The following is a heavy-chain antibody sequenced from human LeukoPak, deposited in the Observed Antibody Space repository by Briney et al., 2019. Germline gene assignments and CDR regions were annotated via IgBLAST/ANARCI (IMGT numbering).Heavy chain of an antibody. V-gene: IGHV4-34*12. Sequence: SETLSLTCAVYGGSFSGYYWGWIRQPPGKGLEWIGTIFYSGTTYYNPSLKSRVTISVDTSKNQFSLKLSSVTAADTAVYYCASTYYYGSGSYYKSDAFDIWGQGTMVTVSS. CDR3: ASTYYYGSGSYYKSDAFDI. J-gene: IGHJ3*02. CDR1: GGSFSGYY. D-gene: IGHD3-10*01. CDR2: IFYSGTT.